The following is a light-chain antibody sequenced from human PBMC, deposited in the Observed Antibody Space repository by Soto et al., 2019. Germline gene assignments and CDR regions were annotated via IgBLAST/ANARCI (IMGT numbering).Light chain of an antibody. J-gene: IGLJ2*01. CDR3: SSYSGSNNPVI. CDR1: SSDVGGYNY. CDR2: EVS. Sequence: QSALTQPPSASGSPGQSVTISCNGTSSDVGGYNYVSWYQQHPGKAPKFLIFEVSRRPSGVPDRFSGSKSGNTASLTVSGLQADDEADYYCSSYSGSNNPVIFGGGTKVPS. V-gene: IGLV2-8*01.